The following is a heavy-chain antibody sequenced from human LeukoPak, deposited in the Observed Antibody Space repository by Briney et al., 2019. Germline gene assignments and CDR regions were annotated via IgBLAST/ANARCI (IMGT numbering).Heavy chain of an antibody. CDR3: ARGNVLLFLEWLLFDY. J-gene: IGHJ4*02. V-gene: IGHV4-34*01. Sequence: PSETLSLTCAVYGGSFSGYYWSWIRQPPGKWLEWIGKINHSGSTNYNPSLKSRVTISVDTSKNQFSLKLSSVTAADTAVYYCARGNVLLFLEWLLFDYWGQGTLVTVSS. CDR2: INHSGST. CDR1: GGSFSGYY. D-gene: IGHD3-3*01.